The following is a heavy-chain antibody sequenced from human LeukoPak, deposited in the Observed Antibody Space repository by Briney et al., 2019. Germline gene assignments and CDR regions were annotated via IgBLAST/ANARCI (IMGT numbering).Heavy chain of an antibody. CDR2: INPSGGST. D-gene: IGHD2-15*01. V-gene: IGHV1-46*01. J-gene: IGHJ6*03. CDR1: GYTFTSYY. CDR3: ARGLRYCSGGRCYFSPPYYYYMDV. Sequence: EASVKVSCKASGYTFTSYYMHWVRQAPGQGLEWMGIINPSGGSTTYAQKFQGRVTMTRDTSTSTVYMELSSLRSEDTAVYYCARGLRYCSGGRCYFSPPYYYYMDVWGKGTTVTISS.